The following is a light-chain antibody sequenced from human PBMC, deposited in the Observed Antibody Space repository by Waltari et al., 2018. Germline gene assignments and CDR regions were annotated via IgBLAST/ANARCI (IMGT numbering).Light chain of an antibody. CDR3: QQYYSVPLT. J-gene: IGKJ1*01. V-gene: IGKV4-1*01. Sequence: DIVMTQSPDSLAVSLGERATINCKSSQTISYSSNNKNYLACYQKKPGQPPRRLIYWASSRESGVPDRFSGSGSGTDFTLTISSLQVEDVAIYYCQQYYSVPLTFGQGTKVGIK. CDR2: WAS. CDR1: QTISYSSNNKNY.